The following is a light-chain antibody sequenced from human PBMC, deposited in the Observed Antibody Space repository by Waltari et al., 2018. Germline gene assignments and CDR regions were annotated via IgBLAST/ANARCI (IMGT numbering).Light chain of an antibody. V-gene: IGLV2-23*01. CDR2: EGT. Sequence: QSALTQPASVSGSPGQSITISCTGTSSDVGSSNRVSWYQQHPGKGPKILIYEGTQRLSGVSDRFSGSKSSNTASLTLSGLRPEDEADYYCCAHAGGGTHYAFGTGTKVTVL. CDR3: CAHAGGGTHYA. J-gene: IGLJ1*01. CDR1: SSDVGSSNR.